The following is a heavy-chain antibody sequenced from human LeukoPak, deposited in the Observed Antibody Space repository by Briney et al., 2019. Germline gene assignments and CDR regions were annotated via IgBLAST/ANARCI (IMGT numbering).Heavy chain of an antibody. CDR2: ISYDGSNK. CDR1: GFTFSSYA. Sequence: GSLRLSCAASGFTFSSYAMHWVRQAPGKGLEWVAVISYDGSNKYYADSVKGRFTISRHNSKNTLYLQMNSLRAEDTAVYYCAKDGPSAAADGGYYYYYMDVWGKGTTVTVSS. D-gene: IGHD6-13*01. V-gene: IGHV3-30*04. CDR3: AKDGPSAAADGGYYYYYMDV. J-gene: IGHJ6*03.